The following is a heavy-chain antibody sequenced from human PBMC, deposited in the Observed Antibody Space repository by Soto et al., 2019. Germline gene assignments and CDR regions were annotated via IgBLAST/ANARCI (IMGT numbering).Heavy chain of an antibody. V-gene: IGHV1-24*01. D-gene: IGHD6-6*01. CDR3: ATGKGWKYSSSSRAFDI. J-gene: IGHJ3*02. CDR2: FDPEDGET. CDR1: GYTLTELS. Sequence: ASVKVSWKVSGYTLTELSMHWVRQAPGKGLEWMGGFDPEDGETIYAQKFQGRVTMTEDTSTDTAYMELSSLRSEDTAVYYCATGKGWKYSSSSRAFDIWGQGTMVTVS.